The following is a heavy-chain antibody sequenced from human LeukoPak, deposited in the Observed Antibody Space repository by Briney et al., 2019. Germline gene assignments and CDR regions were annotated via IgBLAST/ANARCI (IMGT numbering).Heavy chain of an antibody. D-gene: IGHD6-19*01. V-gene: IGHV1-8*01. CDR3: TRGRAAGD. Sequence: ASVKVSCKASGYTFTNNDINWVRQATGQGIEWMGWVSPDSGDTGYAPNFRGRVTMTTDTSINTAYMELTSLTPEDTAIYYCTRGRAAGDWGQGTLVTVSS. CDR1: GYTFTNND. J-gene: IGHJ4*02. CDR2: VSPDSGDT.